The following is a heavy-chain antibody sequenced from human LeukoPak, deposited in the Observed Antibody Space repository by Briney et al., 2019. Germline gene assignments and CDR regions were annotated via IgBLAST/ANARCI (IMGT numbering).Heavy chain of an antibody. J-gene: IGHJ1*01. Sequence: GGSLRLSCAAFGFTFASYAMSWVRQAPGKGLEWVSAISGSGGSTYYADSVKGRFTISRDNSKSTLYLQMNSLSAEEMAVYYCAHHRGSLDSDTEYFQHWGQGTLVTVSS. V-gene: IGHV3-23*01. CDR1: GFTFASYA. D-gene: IGHD3-22*01. CDR2: ISGSGGST. CDR3: AHHRGSLDSDTEYFQH.